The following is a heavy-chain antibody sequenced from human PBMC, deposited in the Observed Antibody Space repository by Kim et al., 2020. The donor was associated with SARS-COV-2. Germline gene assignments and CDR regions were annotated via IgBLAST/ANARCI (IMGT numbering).Heavy chain of an antibody. Sequence: GGSLRLSCAPSGFTFSRYGVHWVRQAPGKGLEWVAVIWSDGSYKYYGDSVKGRFTVSRDNSKNTLYLQMNSLRVDDTAVYFCARLGSGSWSNLDYWGQGTLVTVSS. CDR3: ARLGSGSWSNLDY. D-gene: IGHD6-13*01. J-gene: IGHJ4*02. CDR1: GFTFSRYG. V-gene: IGHV3-33*01. CDR2: IWSDGSYK.